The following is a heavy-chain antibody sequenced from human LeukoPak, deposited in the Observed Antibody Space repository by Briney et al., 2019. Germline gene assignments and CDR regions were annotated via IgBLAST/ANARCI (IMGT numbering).Heavy chain of an antibody. D-gene: IGHD5-18*01. CDR3: ARGGGSRTAMVDY. CDR2: INPNSGGT. V-gene: IGHV1-2*04. J-gene: IGHJ4*02. CDR1: GYTFIGYY. Sequence: GASVKVSCKASGYTFIGYYMHWVRQAPGQGLEWMGWINPNSGGTNYAQKFQGWVTMTRDTSISTAYMELSRLRSDDTAVYYCARGGGSRTAMVDYWGQGTLVTVSS.